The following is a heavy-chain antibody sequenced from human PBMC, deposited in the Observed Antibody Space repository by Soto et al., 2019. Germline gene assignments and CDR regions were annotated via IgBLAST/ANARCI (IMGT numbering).Heavy chain of an antibody. CDR1: GGSTRSSNYQ. CDR2: VYYNGNT. CDR3: ARFSGTYNERYFDY. D-gene: IGHD1-26*01. V-gene: IGHV4-39*01. J-gene: IGHJ4*02. Sequence: SETLSLTCTVSGGSTRSSNYQWVWIRQPPGKGLEWIGNVYYNGNTYYNPSLSSRLTISVDTSNNQFSLRLESLTAADTAVYYCARFSGTYNERYFDYWGQGTLVTSPQ.